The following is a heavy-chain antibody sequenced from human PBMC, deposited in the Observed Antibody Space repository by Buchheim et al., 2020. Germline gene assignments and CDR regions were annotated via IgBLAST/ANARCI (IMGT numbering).Heavy chain of an antibody. D-gene: IGHD2-15*01. Sequence: QVQLVESGGGVVQPGRSLRLSCAASGFTFSSYAMHWVRQAPGKGLEWVAVISYDGSNKYYADSVKGRFTISRDNSKNTLYLQMNSLRAEDTAVYYCAKDQDYYYGMDVWGQGTT. CDR3: AKDQDYYYGMDV. V-gene: IGHV3-30*04. J-gene: IGHJ6*02. CDR1: GFTFSSYA. CDR2: ISYDGSNK.